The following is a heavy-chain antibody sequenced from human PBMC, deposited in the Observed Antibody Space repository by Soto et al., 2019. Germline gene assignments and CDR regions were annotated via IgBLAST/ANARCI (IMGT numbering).Heavy chain of an antibody. D-gene: IGHD2-2*01. Sequence: SETLSLTCTVSGGSISSYYWSWIRQPAGKGLEWIGRIYTSGSTNYNPSLKSRVTMSVDTSKNQFSLKLSSVTAADTAVYYCARDVRLYCSSTSCLNWFDPWGQGTLVT. CDR2: IYTSGST. CDR1: GGSISSYY. CDR3: ARDVRLYCSSTSCLNWFDP. V-gene: IGHV4-4*07. J-gene: IGHJ5*02.